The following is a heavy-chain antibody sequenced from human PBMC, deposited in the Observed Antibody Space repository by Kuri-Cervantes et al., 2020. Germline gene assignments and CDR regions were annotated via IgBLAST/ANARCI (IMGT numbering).Heavy chain of an antibody. CDR1: GFTFSTYA. CDR2: ISNDGSNI. V-gene: IGHV3-30-3*01. Sequence: GGSLRLSCAASGFTFSTYAMHWVRQAPGKGLEWVAVISNDGSNIYYADSVKGRFTISRDNAKNSLYLQMNSLRAEDTAVYYCAREPPNWNDAYDAFDIWGQGTMVTVSS. D-gene: IGHD1-20*01. J-gene: IGHJ3*02. CDR3: AREPPNWNDAYDAFDI.